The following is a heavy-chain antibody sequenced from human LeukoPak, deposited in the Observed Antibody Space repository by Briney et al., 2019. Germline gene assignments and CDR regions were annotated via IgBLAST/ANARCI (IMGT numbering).Heavy chain of an antibody. CDR2: IYYSGST. CDR3: ARDPGYSYEDAFDI. CDR1: GGSISSYY. J-gene: IGHJ3*02. Sequence: PSETLSLTCTVSGGSISSYYWSWIRQPPGKGLEWIGYIYYSGSTNYNPSLKSRVTISVDTSKNQFSLKLSSVTAADTAVYYCARDPGYSYEDAFDIWGQGTMVTVSS. V-gene: IGHV4-59*12. D-gene: IGHD5-18*01.